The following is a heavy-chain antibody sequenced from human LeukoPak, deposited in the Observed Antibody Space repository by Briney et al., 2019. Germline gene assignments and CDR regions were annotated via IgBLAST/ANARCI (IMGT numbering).Heavy chain of an antibody. Sequence: PGGSLRLSCAASGFTFSSYAMSWVRQAPGKGLEWVSGISGSGGTTYYVDSVKGRFTISRGNSKNTLYLQMNSLRADDTAVYYCARSYSSSWHSDCWGQGTLVTVSS. D-gene: IGHD6-13*01. CDR1: GFTFSSYA. J-gene: IGHJ4*02. V-gene: IGHV3-23*01. CDR3: ARSYSSSWHSDC. CDR2: ISGSGGTT.